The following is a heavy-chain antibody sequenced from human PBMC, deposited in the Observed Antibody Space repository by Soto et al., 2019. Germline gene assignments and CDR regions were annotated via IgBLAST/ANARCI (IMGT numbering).Heavy chain of an antibody. J-gene: IGHJ4*02. V-gene: IGHV4-59*01. Sequence: SETLSLTCTVSGGSISSYYWSWIRQPPGKGLEWNGYIYYSGSTNYNPSLKSRVTISVGTSKNQFSLKLSSVTAADTAVYYCARERGDYYDSSGYYPYFDYWGQGTLVTVSS. CDR2: IYYSGST. D-gene: IGHD3-22*01. CDR1: GGSISSYY. CDR3: ARERGDYYDSSGYYPYFDY.